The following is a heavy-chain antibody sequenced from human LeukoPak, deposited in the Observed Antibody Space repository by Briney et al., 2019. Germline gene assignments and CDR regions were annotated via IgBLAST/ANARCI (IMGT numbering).Heavy chain of an antibody. J-gene: IGHJ4*02. CDR1: GFTFSSYA. Sequence: PGGFLRLSCAASGFTFSSYAMSWVRQAPGKGLEWVSAISGSGGSTYYADSVKGRFTISRDNSKNTLYLQMNSLRAEDTAVYYCAKFSHVQSYFDYWGQGTLVTVSS. V-gene: IGHV3-23*01. D-gene: IGHD3-16*01. CDR2: ISGSGGST. CDR3: AKFSHVQSYFDY.